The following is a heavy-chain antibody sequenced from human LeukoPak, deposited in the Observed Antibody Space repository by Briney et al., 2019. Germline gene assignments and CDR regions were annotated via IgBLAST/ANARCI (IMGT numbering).Heavy chain of an antibody. CDR1: GGSISPYY. CDR3: AKELQLRIPFFSY. CDR2: IHYFGST. Sequence: PSETLSLTCTVSGGSISPYYWSWIRQPPGKGLQWIGYIHYFGSTNYNPSLMSRVTISIDTPKNQISLKLNSLTAADTAVYYCAKELQLRIPFFSYWGRGTLVTVSS. J-gene: IGHJ4*02. D-gene: IGHD3-3*01. V-gene: IGHV4-4*08.